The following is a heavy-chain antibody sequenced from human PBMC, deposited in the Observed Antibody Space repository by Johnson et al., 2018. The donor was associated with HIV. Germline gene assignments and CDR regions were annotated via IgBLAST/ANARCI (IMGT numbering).Heavy chain of an antibody. Sequence: QVQLVESGGGLAQPGGSLRLSCAASGITVSTYNMHWVRHAPGRGLEWVAFISYSGSDTYYVDSVKGRFTVSRDNSENTLFLQMNSLRAEDTAVYYCARDGSQLADAFDIWGQGTMVTVSS. CDR1: GITVSTYN. J-gene: IGHJ3*02. V-gene: IGHV3-30*03. CDR3: ARDGSQLADAFDI. CDR2: ISYSGSDT. D-gene: IGHD6-6*01.